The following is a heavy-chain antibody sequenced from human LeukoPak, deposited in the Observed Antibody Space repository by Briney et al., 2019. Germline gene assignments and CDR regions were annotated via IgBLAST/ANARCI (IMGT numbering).Heavy chain of an antibody. CDR1: GFTCRSDN. CDR2: ISSNGDNT. D-gene: IGHD1-26*01. V-gene: IGHV3-64*01. CDR3: SRDAIGASDYFDS. J-gene: IGHJ4*02. Sequence: PGGSLRLSSSASGFTCRSDNRYWHRQAPGKGLEYVSAISSNGDNTYYASSVKGRFTTSRDNSKNTLNLQMGSLRAEDMAVYSWSRDAIGASDYFDSWGQGTLVTVSS.